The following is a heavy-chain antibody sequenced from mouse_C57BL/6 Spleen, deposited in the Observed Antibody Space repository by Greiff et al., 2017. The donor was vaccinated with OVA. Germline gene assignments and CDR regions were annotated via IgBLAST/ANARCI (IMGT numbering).Heavy chain of an antibody. CDR3: ARSGVDYYGSSLYYFDY. CDR1: GYAFSSYW. CDR2: IYPGDGDT. V-gene: IGHV1-80*01. J-gene: IGHJ2*01. Sequence: QVQLQQSGAELVKPGASVKISCNASGYAFSSYWMNWVKQRPGKGLEWIGQIYPGDGDTNYNGKFKGKATLTADKSSSTAYMQLSSLTSEDSAVYFCARSGVDYYGSSLYYFDYWGQGTTLTVSS. D-gene: IGHD1-1*01.